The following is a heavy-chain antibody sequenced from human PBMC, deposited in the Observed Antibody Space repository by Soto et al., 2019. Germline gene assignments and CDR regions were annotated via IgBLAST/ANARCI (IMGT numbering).Heavy chain of an antibody. CDR3: ARGHLPGGNTFYYDY. CDR2: ISHSGSGT. D-gene: IGHD2-15*01. J-gene: IGHJ4*02. V-gene: IGHV4-34*01. Sequence: QVQLQQWGAGLLKPSETLTLTCTVYGGSFSGNYLGWIRQPPGMGLEWIGEISHSGSGTNYNPSLKSRVTISVDTSKNQISLKLSSVTAADTAMYYCARGHLPGGNTFYYDYWGQGTLVSVSS. CDR1: GGSFSGNY.